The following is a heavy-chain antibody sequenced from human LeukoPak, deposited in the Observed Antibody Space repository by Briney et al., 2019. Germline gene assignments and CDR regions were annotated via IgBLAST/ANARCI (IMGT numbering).Heavy chain of an antibody. CDR1: GFTFSSYE. CDR3: AKESPDHYYYYYYMDV. J-gene: IGHJ6*03. Sequence: GGSLRLSCAASGFTFSSYEMNWVRQAPGKGLEWVSYISSSGSTIYYADSVKGRFTISRDNAKNSLYLQMNSLRAEDTAVYYCAKESPDHYYYYYYMDVWGKGTTVTISS. CDR2: ISSSGSTI. V-gene: IGHV3-48*03.